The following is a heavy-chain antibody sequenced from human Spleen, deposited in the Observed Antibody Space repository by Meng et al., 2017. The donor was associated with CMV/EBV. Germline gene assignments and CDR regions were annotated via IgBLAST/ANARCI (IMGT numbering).Heavy chain of an antibody. V-gene: IGHV1-2*02. D-gene: IGHD2-21*02. CDR2: IDPKSGGT. Sequence: KTSGYTFTGYYIHWVRQAPGQGLEWMGWIDPKSGGTNYAQNFQARVTMTRDTSISTAYMELSRLRYDDAGVYYCARDVTELTTNWLDPWGQGSLVTVSS. CDR3: ARDVTELTTNWLDP. J-gene: IGHJ5*02. CDR1: GYTFTGYY.